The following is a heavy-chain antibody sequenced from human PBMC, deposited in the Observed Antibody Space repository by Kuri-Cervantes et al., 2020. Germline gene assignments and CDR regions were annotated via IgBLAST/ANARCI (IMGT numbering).Heavy chain of an antibody. CDR3: ARGARELRYFDSQPPEQKYYYYYVMDV. D-gene: IGHD3-9*01. J-gene: IGHJ6*02. CDR1: AGTFSSYT. V-gene: IGHV1-69*02. CDR2: IIPILGIA. Sequence: SAKVSCKASAGTFSSYTISWVRHAPGQGLEWMGRIIPILGIANYAQKFQGRVTITADKSTSTAYMELSSLRSEDTAVYYCARGARELRYFDSQPPEQKYYYYYVMDVWGQGTTVTVSS.